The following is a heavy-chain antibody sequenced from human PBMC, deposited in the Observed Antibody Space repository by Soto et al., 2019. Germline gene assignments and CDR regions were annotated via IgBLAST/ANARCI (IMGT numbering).Heavy chain of an antibody. CDR2: IWYDGSNK. D-gene: IGHD3-10*01. Sequence: QVQLVESGGGVVQPGRSLRLSCAASGFTFSSYGMHWVRQAPGKGLEWVAVIWYDGSNKYYADSVKGRFTISRDNSKNTLYLQINSLRAEDTAVYYCARDTARDKVRIYYGMDVWGQGTTVTVSS. V-gene: IGHV3-33*01. CDR1: GFTFSSYG. J-gene: IGHJ6*02. CDR3: ARDTARDKVRIYYGMDV.